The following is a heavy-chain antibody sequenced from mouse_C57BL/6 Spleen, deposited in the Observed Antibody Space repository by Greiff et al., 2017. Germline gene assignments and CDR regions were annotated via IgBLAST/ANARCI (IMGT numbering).Heavy chain of an antibody. J-gene: IGHJ2*01. D-gene: IGHD1-1*01. CDR1: GYTFTSYW. Sequence: QVQLQQSGAELVKPGASVKLSCKASGYTFTSYWMQWVKQRPGQGLEWIGEIDPSDSYTNYNQKFKGKATLTVDTSSSTAYMQLSSLTSEDSAVYYCARTSQIYYYGTFDYWGQGTTLTVSS. V-gene: IGHV1-50*01. CDR2: IDPSDSYT. CDR3: ARTSQIYYYGTFDY.